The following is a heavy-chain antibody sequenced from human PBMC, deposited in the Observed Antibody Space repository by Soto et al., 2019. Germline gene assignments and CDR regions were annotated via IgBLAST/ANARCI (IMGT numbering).Heavy chain of an antibody. CDR2: VHHSGST. J-gene: IGHJ4*02. D-gene: IGHD4-4*01. V-gene: IGHV4-39*01. Sequence: PSETLSLTCTVSGGSISNINYYWGWIRQPPGKGLEWIGSVHHSGSTYYNPSLKSRVTVSADTSKSQFSLKLSSVTAADTAIYYCARLIYRNYLIEFWGQGTLVTVSS. CDR1: GGSISNINYY. CDR3: ARLIYRNYLIEF.